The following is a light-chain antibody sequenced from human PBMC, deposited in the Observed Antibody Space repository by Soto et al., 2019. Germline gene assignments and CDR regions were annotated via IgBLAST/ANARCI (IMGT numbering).Light chain of an antibody. CDR2: GSS. J-gene: IGKJ3*01. V-gene: IGKV1-33*01. Sequence: DIQMTQSPSSLSASVGDRVTITCQASQDISFYLNWFRQKPGKAPKLLIYGSSTLETGVPSRFSGSGSGTDFSLTISSLPPEDVGIYYCHQFDHSPRATFGPGPRVD. CDR1: QDISFY. CDR3: HQFDHSPRAT.